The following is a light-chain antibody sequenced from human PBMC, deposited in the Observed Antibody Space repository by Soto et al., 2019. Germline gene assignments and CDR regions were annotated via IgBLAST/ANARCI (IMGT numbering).Light chain of an antibody. CDR1: QSVRSSY. J-gene: IGKJ1*01. V-gene: IGKV3-20*01. CDR3: QQYGNSPWT. CDR2: GAS. Sequence: EIVLTQSPGTLSLSPGERATLSCRASQSVRSSYLAWYQQKPGQAPRLFIYGASSRATGIPDRFSGSGSGTDFTLTISRLEPEDFAVYHCQQYGNSPWTFGQGTKGDIK.